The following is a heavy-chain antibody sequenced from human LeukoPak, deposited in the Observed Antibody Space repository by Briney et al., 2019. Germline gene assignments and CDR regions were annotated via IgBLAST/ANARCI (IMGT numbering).Heavy chain of an antibody. V-gene: IGHV4-4*07. J-gene: IGHJ5*02. CDR2: IYTSGST. CDR1: GGSISSYY. D-gene: IGHD3-22*01. CDR3: ARVRNHHYDSSGYYWFDP. Sequence: PSETLSLTCTVSGGSISSYYWSWIRQPAGKGLEWIGRIYTSGSTNYNPSLKSRVTMSVDTSKNQFSLKLSSVTAADTAVYYCARVRNHHYDSSGYYWFDPWGQGTLVTVSS.